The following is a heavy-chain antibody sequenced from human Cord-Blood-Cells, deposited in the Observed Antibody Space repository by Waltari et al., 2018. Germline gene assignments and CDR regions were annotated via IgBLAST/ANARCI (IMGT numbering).Heavy chain of an antibody. CDR1: GGTFSSYA. D-gene: IGHD3-3*01. J-gene: IGHJ4*02. CDR2: IIPILGIA. V-gene: IGHV1-69*09. CDR3: AREIFGVVIDY. Sequence: QVQLVQSGAEVKKPGSSVKVSCKASGGTFSSYAISWVRQAPGQGLEWMGRIIPILGIANYAQKFQGRVTITADKSTSTAYMELSSLRSEDMAVYYCAREIFGVVIDYWGQGTLVTVSS.